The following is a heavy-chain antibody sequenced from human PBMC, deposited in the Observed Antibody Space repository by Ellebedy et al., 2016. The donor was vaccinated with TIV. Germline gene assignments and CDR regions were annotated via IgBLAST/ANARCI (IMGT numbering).Heavy chain of an antibody. V-gene: IGHV4-39*01. CDR2: IYDSGST. CDR3: ARPSRDYGSGTHFDP. J-gene: IGHJ5*02. Sequence: SETLSLXXTVSGGSISSSTYYWGWIRQPPGKGLEWIGSIYDSGSTYYNPSLKSRVTISVDTSNNEFSLSLSSVTGADTAVYYCARPSRDYGSGTHFDPWGPGTLVIVSS. D-gene: IGHD3-10*01. CDR1: GGSISSSTYY.